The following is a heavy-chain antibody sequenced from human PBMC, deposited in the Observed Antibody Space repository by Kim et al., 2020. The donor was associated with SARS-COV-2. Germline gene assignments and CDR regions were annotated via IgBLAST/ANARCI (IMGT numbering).Heavy chain of an antibody. D-gene: IGHD3-10*01. J-gene: IGHJ4*02. CDR2: IRSSGDGI. CDR3: ANSRRFGSANV. CDR1: GFTFSNYA. Sequence: GGSLRLSCAASGFTFSNYAMSWVRQVPGMGLEWVSSIRSSGDGIYYADSVRGRFTISRDNSKSTLYLQMNSLRAEDTALYYCANSRRFGSANVWGQGNLVTVSS. V-gene: IGHV3-23*01.